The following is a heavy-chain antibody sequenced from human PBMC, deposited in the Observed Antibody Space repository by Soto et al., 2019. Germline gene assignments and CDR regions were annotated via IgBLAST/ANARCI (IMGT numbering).Heavy chain of an antibody. CDR1: GYTFTSYD. CDR2: MNPNSGNT. V-gene: IGHV1-8*01. CDR3: ASSVDTAIGDYYYGMDV. Sequence: ASVKVSCKASGYTFTSYDINWVRQATGQGLEWMGWMNPNSGNTGYAQKFQGRVTMTRNTSISTAYMELSSLRSEDTAVYYCASSVDTAIGDYYYGMDVWSQGTTVTVSS. J-gene: IGHJ6*02. D-gene: IGHD5-18*01.